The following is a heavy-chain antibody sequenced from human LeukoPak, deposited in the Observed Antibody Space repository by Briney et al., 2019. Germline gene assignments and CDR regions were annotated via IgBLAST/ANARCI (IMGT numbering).Heavy chain of an antibody. D-gene: IGHD4-17*01. J-gene: IGHJ5*02. V-gene: IGHV4-39*01. Sequence: SETLSLTCTVSGGSISSSKYYLGWIRQPPGRGLEWIVSIHYSGNTYYNPSLKSRVTISVDTSKNQFSLTLTSVTAADTSVYYCARRRGDGDYRPESWGQGTLVTVSS. CDR3: ARRRGDGDYRPES. CDR1: GGSISSSKYY. CDR2: IHYSGNT.